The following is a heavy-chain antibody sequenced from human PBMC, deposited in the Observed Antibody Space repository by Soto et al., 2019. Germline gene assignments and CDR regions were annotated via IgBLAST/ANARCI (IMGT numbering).Heavy chain of an antibody. Sequence: XESLKISRKGSVDSFTSYGVSWVRQMPGKGLDWMGRIDPSDSYTNYSPSFQGHVTISADKSISTAYLQWSSLKASDTAMYYCARLRDIVVVPDASYYYYGMDVWAQGTTVTVSS. J-gene: IGHJ6*02. CDR1: VDSFTSYG. CDR3: ARLRDIVVVPDASYYYYGMDV. V-gene: IGHV5-10-1*01. CDR2: IDPSDSYT. D-gene: IGHD2-2*01.